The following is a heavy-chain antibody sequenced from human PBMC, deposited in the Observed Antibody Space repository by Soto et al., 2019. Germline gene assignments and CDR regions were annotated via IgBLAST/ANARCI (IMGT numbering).Heavy chain of an antibody. Sequence: QVQLQQWGAGLLKPSETLSLTCAVYGGSFSGYYWSWIRQPPGKGLEWMGEINHSGSTNYNPSLKSRVTISVDTSKNQFSLKLSSVTAADTAVYYCARGPTYYYGSGSYPRVDYWGQGTLVTVSS. D-gene: IGHD3-10*01. CDR3: ARGPTYYYGSGSYPRVDY. V-gene: IGHV4-34*01. CDR1: GGSFSGYY. J-gene: IGHJ4*02. CDR2: INHSGST.